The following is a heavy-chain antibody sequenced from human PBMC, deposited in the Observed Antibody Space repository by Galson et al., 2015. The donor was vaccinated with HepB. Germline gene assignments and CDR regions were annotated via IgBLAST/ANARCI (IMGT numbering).Heavy chain of an antibody. J-gene: IGHJ3*02. Sequence: CAISGDSVSSNSAAWNWIRQSPSRGLEWLGRTYYRSKWYNDYAVSVKSRITINPDTSKNQFSLQLNSVTPEDTAVYYCARSPLNYYDSSGNGAFDIWGQGTMVTVSS. CDR3: ARSPLNYYDSSGNGAFDI. V-gene: IGHV6-1*01. CDR1: GDSVSSNSAA. D-gene: IGHD3-22*01. CDR2: TYYRSKWYN.